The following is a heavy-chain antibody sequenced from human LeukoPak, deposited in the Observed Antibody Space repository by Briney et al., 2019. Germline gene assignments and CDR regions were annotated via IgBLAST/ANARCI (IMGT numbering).Heavy chain of an antibody. J-gene: IGHJ4*02. CDR2: IIPIFGTA. CDR3: SRDLPYSSSWESIDY. Sequence: ASVKVSCKTSRGTFNNYAISWVRQAPGQGLEWMGGIIPIFGTASYAQKFQGRVTITADESTSTAYMELSSLRSEDTAMYYCSRDLPYSSSWESIDYWGQGTLVTVSS. D-gene: IGHD6-13*01. V-gene: IGHV1-69*13. CDR1: RGTFNNYA.